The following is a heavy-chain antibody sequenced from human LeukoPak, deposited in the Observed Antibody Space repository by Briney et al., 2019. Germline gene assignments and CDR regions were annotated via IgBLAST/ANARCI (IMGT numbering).Heavy chain of an antibody. V-gene: IGHV4-39*07. CDR3: ARGGWELRYYFDY. CDR1: GGSISSSRYY. D-gene: IGHD1-26*01. Sequence: PSETLSLTCTVSGGSISSSRYYWGWIRQPPGKCLEWIGSIHYSGSTYYNPSLKSRVTISVDTSKNQFSLKLSSVTAADTAVYYCARGGWELRYYFDYWGQGTLVTVSS. CDR2: IHYSGST. J-gene: IGHJ4*02.